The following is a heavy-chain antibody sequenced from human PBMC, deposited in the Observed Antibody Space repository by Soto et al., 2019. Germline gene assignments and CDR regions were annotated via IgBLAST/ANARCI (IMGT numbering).Heavy chain of an antibody. D-gene: IGHD3-10*01. CDR3: SNDRRGYDGSGSLDY. Sequence: EVQLVESGGGLVQPGGSLRLSCVGSGFTYADSAMHWVRQVSGKGLEWVSGIGWNSGSVGYVDSVKGRFTIFRDNAKNSLYLQMISLRPEDTALYDWSNDRRGYDGSGSLDYWGLGTIVTVSS. J-gene: IGHJ4*02. CDR1: GFTYADSA. CDR2: IGWNSGSV. V-gene: IGHV3-9*01.